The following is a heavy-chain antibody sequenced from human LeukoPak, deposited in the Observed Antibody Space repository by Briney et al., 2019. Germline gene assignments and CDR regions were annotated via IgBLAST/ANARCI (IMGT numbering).Heavy chain of an antibody. Sequence: GGSLRLSCAASGFTFSSYSMHWVRQAPGKGLEWVAFIRYDGSNKYYADSVKGRFTISRDNSKNTLYLQMNSLRAEDTAVYYCARVWGDNYYDSSGYIDYWGQGTLVTVSS. CDR3: ARVWGDNYYDSSGYIDY. CDR2: IRYDGSNK. D-gene: IGHD3-22*01. V-gene: IGHV3-30*02. J-gene: IGHJ4*02. CDR1: GFTFSSYS.